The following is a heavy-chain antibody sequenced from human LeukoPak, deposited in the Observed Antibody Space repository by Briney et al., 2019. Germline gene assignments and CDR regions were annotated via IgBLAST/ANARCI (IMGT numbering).Heavy chain of an antibody. CDR2: IIPIFNTT. CDR3: ASRGIYDSSGYYPL. D-gene: IGHD3-22*01. Sequence: SVKVSCKASGGTFKSYSFSWVRQAPGQGLEWMGGIIPIFNTTKSAQKLRGRVTFTADESTSTAYMELSTLTSEDAAVYYCASRGIYDSSGYYPLWGQGTLVIVSS. V-gene: IGHV1-69*13. CDR1: GGTFKSYS. J-gene: IGHJ4*02.